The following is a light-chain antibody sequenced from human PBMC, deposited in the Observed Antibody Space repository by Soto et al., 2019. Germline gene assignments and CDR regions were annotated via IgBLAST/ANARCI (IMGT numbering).Light chain of an antibody. CDR2: GAS. V-gene: IGKV3-15*01. J-gene: IGKJ3*01. CDR3: HQDNSWPRGT. CDR1: QSVKLN. Sequence: EIMMTQSPGTLSVSPGGGATLCCTASQSVKLNLAWYQQKPVQPPRLRLYGASTRATGIPVMFRGSGSGTEFTLIISSLQSVASAVYYSHQDNSWPRGTFGPGTKVEIK.